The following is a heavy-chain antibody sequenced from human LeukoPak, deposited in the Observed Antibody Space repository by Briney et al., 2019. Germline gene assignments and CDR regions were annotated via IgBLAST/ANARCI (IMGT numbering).Heavy chain of an antibody. J-gene: IGHJ4*02. Sequence: PSETLSLTCAVYGGSFSGYCWSWIRQPPGKGLEWIGETNHSGSANYNPSLKSRVTISVDTSKNQFSLKLSSVTAADTAVYYCARTTSGYWGQGTLVAVSS. V-gene: IGHV4-34*01. CDR3: ARTTSGY. D-gene: IGHD1-14*01. CDR1: GGSFSGYC. CDR2: TNHSGSA.